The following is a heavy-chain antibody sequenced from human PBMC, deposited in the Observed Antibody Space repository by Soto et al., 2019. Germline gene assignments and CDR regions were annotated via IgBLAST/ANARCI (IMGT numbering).Heavy chain of an antibody. J-gene: IGHJ4*02. D-gene: IGHD3-9*01. CDR2: IYYSGST. CDR3: ARDSITTGPFDY. V-gene: IGHV4-59*12. CDR1: GGSISSYY. Sequence: PSETLSLTCTVSGGSISSYYWSWIRQPPGKGLEWIGYIYYSGSTNYNPSLKSRVTISVYTSKNQFSLKLSSVFAADTAVYYCARDSITTGPFDYWGQGTLVTVSS.